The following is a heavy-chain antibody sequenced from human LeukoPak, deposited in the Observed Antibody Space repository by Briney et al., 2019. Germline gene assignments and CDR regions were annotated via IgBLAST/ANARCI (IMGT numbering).Heavy chain of an antibody. Sequence: SETLSLTCTVSGGSISSYYWSWIRQPPGKGLEWIGYIYYRGSTNYNPSLKSRVTISVDTSKNQFSLKLSSVTAADTAVYYCARSFAKGVAGRGDFDYWGQGTLVTVSS. V-gene: IGHV4-59*08. CDR3: ARSFAKGVAGRGDFDY. D-gene: IGHD6-19*01. CDR1: GGSISSYY. J-gene: IGHJ4*02. CDR2: IYYRGST.